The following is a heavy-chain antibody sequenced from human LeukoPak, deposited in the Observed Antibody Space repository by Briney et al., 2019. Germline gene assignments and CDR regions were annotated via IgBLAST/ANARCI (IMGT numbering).Heavy chain of an antibody. CDR1: GGSISSSNW. CDR3: ARAEIVVVSDAFDI. V-gene: IGHV4-4*02. J-gene: IGHJ3*02. Sequence: PSETLSLTCAVSGGSISSSNWWSWVRQPPGKGLEWIGEIYHSGSTNYNPSLKSRVTISVDKSKNQFSLKLSSVTAADTAVYYCARAEIVVVSDAFDIWGQGTMVTVSS. CDR2: IYHSGST. D-gene: IGHD3-22*01.